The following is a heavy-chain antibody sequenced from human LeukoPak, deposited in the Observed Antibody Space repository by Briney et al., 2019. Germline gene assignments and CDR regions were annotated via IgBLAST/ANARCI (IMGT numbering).Heavy chain of an antibody. J-gene: IGHJ3*02. Sequence: GGSLRLSCAASGFTISSYAMHWVRQAPGKGLEWVAVISYDGSNKYYADSVKGRFTISRDNSKNTLYLQMNSLRAEDTAVYYCARDHYDSRGAFDIWGQGTMVTVSS. CDR2: ISYDGSNK. CDR1: GFTISSYA. V-gene: IGHV3-30*01. CDR3: ARDHYDSRGAFDI. D-gene: IGHD3-22*01.